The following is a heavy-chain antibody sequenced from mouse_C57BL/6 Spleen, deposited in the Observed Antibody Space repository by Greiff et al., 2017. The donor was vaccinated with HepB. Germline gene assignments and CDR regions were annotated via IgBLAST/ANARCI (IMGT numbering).Heavy chain of an antibody. J-gene: IGHJ2*01. D-gene: IGHD2-13*01. CDR2: IDPETGGT. Sequence: VQLQQSGAELVRPGASVTLSCKASGYTFTDYEMHWVKQTPVHGLEWIGAIDPETGGTAYNQKFKGKAILTADKSSRTAYMELRSLTSEDSAVYYCTRSGGEGDWGQGTTLTVSS. V-gene: IGHV1-15*01. CDR1: GYTFTDYE. CDR3: TRSGGEGD.